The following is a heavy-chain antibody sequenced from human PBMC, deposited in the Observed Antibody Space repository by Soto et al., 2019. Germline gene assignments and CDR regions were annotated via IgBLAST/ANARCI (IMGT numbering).Heavy chain of an antibody. CDR1: GGTFRAFS. V-gene: IGHV1-69*13. Sequence: SVKVSCKASGGTFRAFSISWVRQAPGHGLEWMGEVIPKFGTANHAQKFQGRVTMTVDESTSTAYMELSSLTSEDTAVYYCARGGIGGYSSGTGMDVWGQGTTVTVSS. D-gene: IGHD3-22*01. CDR3: ARGGIGGYSSGTGMDV. CDR2: VIPKFGTA. J-gene: IGHJ6*02.